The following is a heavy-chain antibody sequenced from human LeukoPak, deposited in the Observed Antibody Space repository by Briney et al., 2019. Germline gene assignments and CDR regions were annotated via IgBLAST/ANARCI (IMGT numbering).Heavy chain of an antibody. CDR1: GFTFSGYW. CDR2: IKQDGSEK. Sequence: GGSLRLSCAASGFTFSGYWMTWVRQAPGKGLEWVANIKQDGSEKYYVDSVKGRFTISRDNAKNSLYLQMDSLRAEDTAVYYCARRYFDYWGQGTLVTVSS. CDR3: ARRYFDY. J-gene: IGHJ4*02. V-gene: IGHV3-7*03.